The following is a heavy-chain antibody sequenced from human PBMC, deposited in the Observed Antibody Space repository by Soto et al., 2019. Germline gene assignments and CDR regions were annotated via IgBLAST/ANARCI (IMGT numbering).Heavy chain of an antibody. D-gene: IGHD6-19*01. J-gene: IGHJ4*02. V-gene: IGHV4-31*03. CDR3: TREAGC. CDR1: GGSVSSGGFY. CDR2: MYNDGRT. Sequence: PSETLSLTCTVSGGSVSSGGFYWNWIRQHPGKGLEWIGYMYNDGRTEYNPSLKSRVSISVDTPKNQFSLKVMSVTVADTAVYYCTREAGCWGQGILVTVSS.